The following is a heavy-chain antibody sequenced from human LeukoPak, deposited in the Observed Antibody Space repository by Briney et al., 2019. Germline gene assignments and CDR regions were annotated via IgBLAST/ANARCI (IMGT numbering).Heavy chain of an antibody. CDR3: ARHCSGGSCYSEGIDY. J-gene: IGHJ4*02. CDR1: GYSISSDYY. CDR2: IYYSGST. V-gene: IGHV4-38-2*01. D-gene: IGHD2-15*01. Sequence: SETLSLTCAVSGYSISSDYYWGWIRQPPGKGLEWIGSIYYSGSTYYNPSLKSRVTISVDTSKNQFSLKLSSVTAADTAVYYCARHCSGGSCYSEGIDYWGQGTLVTVSS.